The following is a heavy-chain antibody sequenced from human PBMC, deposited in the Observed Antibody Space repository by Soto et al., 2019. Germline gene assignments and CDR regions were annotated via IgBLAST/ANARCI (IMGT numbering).Heavy chain of an antibody. D-gene: IGHD2-2*01. CDR2: IYYSGST. J-gene: IGHJ6*02. CDR3: AGPGCSSTSCQQNSYGMDV. V-gene: IGHV4-31*03. CDR1: GGSISSGGYY. Sequence: SETLSLTCTVSGGSISSGGYYWSWIRQHPGKGLEWIGYIYYSGSTYYNPSLKSRVTISVDTSKNQFSLKLSSVTAADTAVYYCAGPGCSSTSCQQNSYGMDVWGQGATVTVSS.